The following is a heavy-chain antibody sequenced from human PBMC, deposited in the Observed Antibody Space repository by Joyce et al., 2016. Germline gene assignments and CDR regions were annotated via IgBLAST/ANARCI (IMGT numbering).Heavy chain of an antibody. CDR3: ARVSSGWPKYYYYGMDV. V-gene: IGHV3-33*01. Sequence: QVQLVESGGGVVQPGRSLRLSCGASGFTFSSYGMHWVRQATGKGLEWGAVIWNDGSNKYYADSVKGRFTISRDNSKNTLYLQMNSLRAEDTAVYYCARVSSGWPKYYYYGMDVWGQGTTVTVSS. CDR1: GFTFSSYG. J-gene: IGHJ6*02. CDR2: IWNDGSNK. D-gene: IGHD6-19*01.